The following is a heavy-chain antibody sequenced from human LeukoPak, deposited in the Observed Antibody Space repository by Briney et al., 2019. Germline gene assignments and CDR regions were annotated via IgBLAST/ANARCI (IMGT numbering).Heavy chain of an antibody. V-gene: IGHV4-34*01. J-gene: IGHJ5*02. CDR3: ARHEGPEACSSPSCQTKRDNWFDP. Sequence: SETLSLTCAVYGGSFSGYYWSWIRQPPGKGLEWIGEINHSGSTNYNPSLKSRVTISVDTSKNQFSLKLSSVTAADTAVYYCARHEGPEACSSPSCQTKRDNWFDPWGQGTLVTVSS. CDR1: GGSFSGYY. D-gene: IGHD2-2*01. CDR2: INHSGST.